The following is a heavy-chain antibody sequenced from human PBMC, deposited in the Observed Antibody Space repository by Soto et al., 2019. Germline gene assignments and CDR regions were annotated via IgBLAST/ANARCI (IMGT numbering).Heavy chain of an antibody. Sequence: SETLSLTCTVSGGSISSYYWSWIRQPPGKELEWIGYIYYSGNTNYNPSLKSRVTISVDTSRNQFSLKLTSMTAADTAVYYCARRYYDFWSGLHYWYSDLWGRGALVTVSS. D-gene: IGHD3-3*01. CDR3: ARRYYDFWSGLHYWYSDL. CDR2: IYYSGNT. CDR1: GGSISSYY. V-gene: IGHV4-59*08. J-gene: IGHJ2*01.